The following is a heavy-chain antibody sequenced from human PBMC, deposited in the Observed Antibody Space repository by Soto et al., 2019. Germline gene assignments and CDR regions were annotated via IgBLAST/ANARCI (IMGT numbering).Heavy chain of an antibody. CDR2: ISTYNGNT. D-gene: IGHD3-10*01. J-gene: IGHJ6*02. Sequence: QVQLVQSGAEVKKPGASVKVSCKASGYTFTSYGISWVRQAPGQGLEWMGWISTYNGNTNYAQKLQGRVTMTTDTATFTDYMALRSLRYDATAVYYCARDGQTTRVRGVSVGSYNDSGMAVWGQGTTVTVSS. CDR1: GYTFTSYG. CDR3: ARDGQTTRVRGVSVGSYNDSGMAV. V-gene: IGHV1-18*04.